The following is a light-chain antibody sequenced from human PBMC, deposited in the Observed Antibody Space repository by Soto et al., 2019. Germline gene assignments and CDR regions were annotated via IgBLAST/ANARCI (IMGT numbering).Light chain of an antibody. Sequence: DIQMTQTPSSLSASVGERVTITCRASQGISNYLAWYQQKPWKVPKLLIYSASTLRSGVPSRFSGSGSGTDFTLPISRLEPEDFAVYYCQQYGSSPKTFGQVTKVDIK. J-gene: IGKJ1*01. CDR2: SAS. CDR3: QQYGSSPKT. V-gene: IGKV1-27*01. CDR1: QGISNY.